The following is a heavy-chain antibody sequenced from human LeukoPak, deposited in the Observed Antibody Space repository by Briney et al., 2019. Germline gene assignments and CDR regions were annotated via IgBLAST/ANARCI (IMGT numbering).Heavy chain of an antibody. J-gene: IGHJ4*02. CDR1: GFTFSSYA. CDR3: ARVDSLYSSGWYSSGVDDY. D-gene: IGHD6-19*01. V-gene: IGHV3-30*04. CDR2: ISYDGSNK. Sequence: GGSLRLSCAASGFTFSSYAMHWVRQAPGKGLEWVAVISYDGSNKYYADSVKGRFTISRDNSKDTLYLQMNSLRAEDTAVYYCARVDSLYSSGWYSSGVDDYWGQGTLVTVSS.